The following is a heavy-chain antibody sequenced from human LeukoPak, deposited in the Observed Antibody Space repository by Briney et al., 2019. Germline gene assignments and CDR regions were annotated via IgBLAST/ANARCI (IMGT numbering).Heavy chain of an antibody. CDR1: GFIVSSNH. Sequence: PGGSLRLSCAVSGFIVSSNHMSWVRQAPGKGLEWVSAITADGGGTNHADPVKGRFTISRDNSKSTLYLQMNSLRAEDTAVYYCVKEDHYGVYVQIDHWGQETLVTVSS. J-gene: IGHJ4*02. CDR2: ITADGGGT. V-gene: IGHV3-23*01. CDR3: VKEDHYGVYVQIDH. D-gene: IGHD5/OR15-5a*01.